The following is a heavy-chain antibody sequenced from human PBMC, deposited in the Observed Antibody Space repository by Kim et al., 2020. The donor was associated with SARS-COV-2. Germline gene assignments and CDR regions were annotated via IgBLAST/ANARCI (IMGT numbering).Heavy chain of an antibody. Sequence: NANPALKSRVTISVDTSKHQFSLKLSSVTAADTAVYYCARLSSSWLSPDYWGQGTLVTVSS. V-gene: IGHV4-59*08. D-gene: IGHD6-13*01. J-gene: IGHJ4*02. CDR3: ARLSSSWLSPDY.